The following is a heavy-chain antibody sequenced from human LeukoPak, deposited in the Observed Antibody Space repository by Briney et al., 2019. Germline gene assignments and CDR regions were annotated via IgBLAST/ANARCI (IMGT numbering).Heavy chain of an antibody. D-gene: IGHD3-16*02. CDR3: ARVDLYYDYVWGSYRPVYFDY. CDR2: INTNTGNP. J-gene: IGHJ4*02. CDR1: GYTFTGYY. V-gene: IGHV7-4-1*02. Sequence: GASVKVSCKASGYTFTGYYMHWVRQAPGQGLEWMGWINTNTGNPTYAQGFTGRFIFSLDTSVSTAYLQISSLKAEDTAVYYCARVDLYYDYVWGSYRPVYFDYWGQGTLVTVSS.